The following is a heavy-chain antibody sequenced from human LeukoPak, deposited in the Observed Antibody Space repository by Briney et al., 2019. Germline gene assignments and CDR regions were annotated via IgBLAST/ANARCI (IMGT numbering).Heavy chain of an antibody. CDR2: ISGSGGST. D-gene: IGHD6-13*01. Sequence: PGGSLRLSCAASGFTFSGYAMSWVRQAPGKGLEWVSAISGSGGSTYYADSVKGRFAISRDNSKNTLYLQMNSLRAEDTAVYYCAKTSVDSSSWYEDAFDIWGQGTMVTVSS. J-gene: IGHJ3*02. CDR1: GFTFSGYA. V-gene: IGHV3-23*01. CDR3: AKTSVDSSSWYEDAFDI.